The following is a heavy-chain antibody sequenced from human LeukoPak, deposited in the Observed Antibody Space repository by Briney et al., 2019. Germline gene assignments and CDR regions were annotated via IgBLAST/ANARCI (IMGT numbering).Heavy chain of an antibody. CDR3: ARAYYYDSNAPYYFDY. J-gene: IGHJ4*02. V-gene: IGHV4-59*08. Sequence: SETLSLTCTVSGGSISSYCWSWIRQPPGKGLEWIGYIYYSGSTNYNPSLKSRVTISVDTSKNQFSLRLSSVTAADTAVCYCARAYYYDSNAPYYFDYWGQGILVTVSS. CDR1: GGSISSYC. D-gene: IGHD3-22*01. CDR2: IYYSGST.